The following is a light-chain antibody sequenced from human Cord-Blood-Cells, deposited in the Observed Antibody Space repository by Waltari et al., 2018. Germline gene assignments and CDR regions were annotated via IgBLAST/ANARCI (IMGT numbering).Light chain of an antibody. V-gene: IGLV2-8*01. CDR3: SSYAGSNKNV. Sequence: QSALTHTPSASGSPRQPVTLPSPGPSRDFGGSHYVPWYQQHPGKAPKLMIYEVSKRPSGVPDRFSGSKSGNTASLTVSGLQAEDEADYYCSSYAGSNKNVFGTGTKVTVL. J-gene: IGLJ1*01. CDR1: SRDFGGSHY. CDR2: EVS.